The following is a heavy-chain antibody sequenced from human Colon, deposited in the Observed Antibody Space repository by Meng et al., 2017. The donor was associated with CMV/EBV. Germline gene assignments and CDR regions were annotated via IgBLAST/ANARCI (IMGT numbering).Heavy chain of an antibody. D-gene: IGHD1-26*01. J-gene: IGHJ4*02. V-gene: IGHV3-30*03. CDR1: RFSFSSRA. CDR2: ASYDRNNS. CDR3: VAGVGVRVFSN. Sequence: LSCAASRFSFSSRAMQWVRQALGSTLEWGAFASYDRNNSLYADPVKGRFTISRDNSENTLYLQMNSLRPEDTSVYYCVAGVGVRVFSNWGQGTLVTVSS.